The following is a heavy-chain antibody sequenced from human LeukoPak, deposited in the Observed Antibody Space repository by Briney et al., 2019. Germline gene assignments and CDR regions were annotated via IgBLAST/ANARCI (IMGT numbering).Heavy chain of an antibody. J-gene: IGHJ6*02. D-gene: IGHD4-23*01. V-gene: IGHV4-59*01. Sequence: SQTLSLTCTVSGGSISTLCCRWVRQSAGRGLEWIEYIHCTENTNYTPSLKSRVTISVDTSKNQVSLKLSSVPSADTAVYYCARLGWGISSYYYYGVDVWGQGTTVTVSS. CDR3: ARLGWGISSYYYYGVDV. CDR1: GGSISTLC. CDR2: IHCTENT.